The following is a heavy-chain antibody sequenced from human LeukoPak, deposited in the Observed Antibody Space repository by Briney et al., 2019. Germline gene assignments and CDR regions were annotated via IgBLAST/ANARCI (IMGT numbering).Heavy chain of an antibody. CDR2: MNPKSGDT. Sequence: GASVKVSCKASGYSFTNYDINWVRQATGQGLEWMGWMNPKSGDTGYSQKFQGRVFITRDTSINTAYMELSSLGSDDTAVYYCARSPTKRVPEDYWGQGTLVTVSS. D-gene: IGHD2-2*01. CDR3: ARSPTKRVPEDY. CDR1: GYSFTNYD. V-gene: IGHV1-8*03. J-gene: IGHJ4*02.